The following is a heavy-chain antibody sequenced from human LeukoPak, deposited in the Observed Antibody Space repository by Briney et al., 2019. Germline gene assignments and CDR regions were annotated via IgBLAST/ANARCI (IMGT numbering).Heavy chain of an antibody. J-gene: IGHJ4*02. CDR3: ARLLSIAAVGFDY. Sequence: KPGGPLRLSCAASGFTFSSYSMNWVRQAPGKGLEWVSSISSSSSYIYYADSVKGRFTISRDNAKNSLYLQMNSLRAEDTAVYYCARLLSIAAVGFDYWGQGTLVTVSS. CDR2: ISSSSSYI. D-gene: IGHD6-13*01. CDR1: GFTFSSYS. V-gene: IGHV3-21*01.